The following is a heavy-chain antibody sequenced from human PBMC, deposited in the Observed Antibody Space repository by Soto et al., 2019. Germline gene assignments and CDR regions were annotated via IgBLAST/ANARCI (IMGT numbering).Heavy chain of an antibody. CDR2: IIPVFGTA. CDR3: ARDHSGSYPPYYYGMDV. Sequence: SVKVSCKASGGTFSSYAISWVRQAPGQGLEWMGGIIPVFGTANCAQKFQGRVTITADKSTSTAYMELSSLRSEDTAVYYCARDHSGSYPPYYYGMDVWGQGTTVTVSS. CDR1: GGTFSSYA. D-gene: IGHD1-26*01. V-gene: IGHV1-69*06. J-gene: IGHJ6*02.